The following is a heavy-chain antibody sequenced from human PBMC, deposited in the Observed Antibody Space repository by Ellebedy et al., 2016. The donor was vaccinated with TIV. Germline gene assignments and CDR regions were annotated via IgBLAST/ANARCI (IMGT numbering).Heavy chain of an antibody. J-gene: IGHJ6*02. CDR1: EYSFSTYW. D-gene: IGHD3-10*01. CDR2: IDPTDSYT. CDR3: SRHRGYGMDV. V-gene: IGHV5-10-1*01. Sequence: GESLKISCKASEYSFSTYWITWVRQMPGKGLEWMGKIDPTDSYTNYSPSFQGLVTISADESASTAYLQWPSLKASDSATYYCSRHRGYGMDVWGQGTTVTVSS.